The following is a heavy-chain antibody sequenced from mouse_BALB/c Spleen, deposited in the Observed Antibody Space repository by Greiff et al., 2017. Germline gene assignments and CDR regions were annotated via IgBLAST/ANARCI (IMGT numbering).Heavy chain of an antibody. V-gene: IGHV3-6*02. CDR3: ARGEINYVFDY. J-gene: IGHJ2*01. Sequence: VQLQQSGPGLVKPSQSLSLTCSVTGYSITSGYYWNWIRQFPGNKLEWMGYISYDGSNNYNPSLKNRISITRDTSKNQFFLKLNSVTTEDTATYYCARGEINYVFDYWGQGTTLTVSS. D-gene: IGHD2-1*01. CDR1: GYSITSGYY. CDR2: ISYDGSN.